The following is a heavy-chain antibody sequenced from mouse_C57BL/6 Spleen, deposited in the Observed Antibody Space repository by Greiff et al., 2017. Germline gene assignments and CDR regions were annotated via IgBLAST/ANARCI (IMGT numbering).Heavy chain of an antibody. J-gene: IGHJ3*01. Sequence: VQLQQSGAELVKPGASVKISCKASGYAFSSYWMNWVQQRPGKGLEWIGQIYPGDGDTNYNGTFKGKATLTADKSSSTAYMQLSSLTSEDSAVYCCAREGLRRVEGFAYWGQGTLVTVSA. CDR2: IYPGDGDT. CDR3: AREGLRRVEGFAY. V-gene: IGHV1-80*01. CDR1: GYAFSSYW. D-gene: IGHD2-4*01.